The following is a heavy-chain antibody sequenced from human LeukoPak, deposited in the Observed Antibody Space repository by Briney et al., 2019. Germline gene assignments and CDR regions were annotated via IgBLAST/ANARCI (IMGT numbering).Heavy chain of an antibody. Sequence: PSETLSLTCAVYGGSFTNYFWTWIRQPPGKGLEWIGEINHSGSTIYNPSLKSRVTMSGDTSKNQFSLKLSSVTAADTAVYYCARVGGYNILTGYQEGSSFDYWGQGTLVTVSS. V-gene: IGHV4-34*01. D-gene: IGHD3-9*01. CDR3: ARVGGYNILTGYQEGSSFDY. CDR1: GGSFTNYF. J-gene: IGHJ4*02. CDR2: INHSGST.